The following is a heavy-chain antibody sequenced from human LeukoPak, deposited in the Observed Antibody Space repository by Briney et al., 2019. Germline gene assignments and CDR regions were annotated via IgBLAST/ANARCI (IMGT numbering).Heavy chain of an antibody. D-gene: IGHD3-3*01. J-gene: IGHJ4*02. Sequence: GESLKISCKGSGYSFTSYWIGWVRQMPGKGLEWMGIIYPGDSDTRYSPSFQGQVTISADKSISAAYLQWSSLKASDTAMYYCARPTYDYDFWSGYYSQMQHYYFDYWGQGTLVTVSS. CDR3: ARPTYDYDFWSGYYSQMQHYYFDY. CDR2: IYPGDSDT. V-gene: IGHV5-51*01. CDR1: GYSFTSYW.